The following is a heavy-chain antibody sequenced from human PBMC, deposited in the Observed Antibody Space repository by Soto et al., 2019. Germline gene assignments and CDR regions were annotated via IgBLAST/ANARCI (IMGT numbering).Heavy chain of an antibody. Sequence: GGSLRLSCAASGFSFGSYAMSWVRQAPGKWLEWVSLISGSGGSTYYADSVKGRFTISRDNSKNTLYLQMDSLRAEDTAVYYCAKDKGRNYGSGSYYGMDVWGQGXTVTVYS. CDR1: GFSFGSYA. D-gene: IGHD3-10*01. J-gene: IGHJ6*02. V-gene: IGHV3-23*01. CDR2: ISGSGGST. CDR3: AKDKGRNYGSGSYYGMDV.